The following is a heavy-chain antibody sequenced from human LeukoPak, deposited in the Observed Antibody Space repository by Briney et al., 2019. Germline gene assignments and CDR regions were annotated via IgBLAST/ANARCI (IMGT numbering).Heavy chain of an antibody. CDR1: GFTVSSNY. Sequence: PGGSLRLSCAASGFTVSSNYMSWARQAPGKGLEWVSVIYSGGSTYYADSVRGRFTISRDNSKNTLYLQMNSLRAEDTAVYYCAREFFIAAAGTYWFDPWGQGTLVTVSS. CDR3: AREFFIAAAGTYWFDP. V-gene: IGHV3-53*01. CDR2: IYSGGST. D-gene: IGHD6-13*01. J-gene: IGHJ5*02.